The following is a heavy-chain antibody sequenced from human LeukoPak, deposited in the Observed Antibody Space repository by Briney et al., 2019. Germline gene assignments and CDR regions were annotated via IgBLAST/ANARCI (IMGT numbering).Heavy chain of an antibody. CDR1: GYTFTSYD. Sequence: ASVKVSCKASGYTFTSYDINWVRQATGQGLEWMGWMNPTSGNTGYPQKLQGRVTMTRDTSITTAYMELSSLRSEDTAVYYCARGGRYYYDSSSYSHWGQGTLVAVSS. V-gene: IGHV1-8*01. D-gene: IGHD3-22*01. CDR3: ARGGRYYYDSSSYSH. CDR2: MNPTSGNT. J-gene: IGHJ4*02.